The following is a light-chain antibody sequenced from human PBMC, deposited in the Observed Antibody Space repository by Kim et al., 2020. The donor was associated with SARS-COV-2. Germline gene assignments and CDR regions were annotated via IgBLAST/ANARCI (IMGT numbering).Light chain of an antibody. V-gene: IGLV7-43*01. CDR1: TGAVTSGYY. CDR2: SAS. J-gene: IGLJ2*01. CDR3: LLYYGDGRVV. Sequence: GGTVTLTCASRTGAVTSGYYPNWFQQKPGQAHRALIYSASNKHAWTPARFSGSLLGGSAALTLSGVQPEDEAGYYCLLYYGDGRVVFGGGTQLTVL.